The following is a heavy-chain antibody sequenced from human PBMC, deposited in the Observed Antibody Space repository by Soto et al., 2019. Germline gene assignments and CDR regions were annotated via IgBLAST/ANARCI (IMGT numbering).Heavy chain of an antibody. V-gene: IGHV5-51*01. CDR3: ARPGGYYDRVMAFDI. CDR1: GYSFTSYW. J-gene: IGHJ3*02. CDR2: IYPGDSDT. Sequence: GESLKISCKGSGYSFTSYWIGWVRQMPGKGLEWMGIIYPGDSDTRYSPSFQGQVTISADKSISTAYLQWSSLKASDTAMYYRARPGGYYDRVMAFDIWGQGTMVTVSS. D-gene: IGHD3-22*01.